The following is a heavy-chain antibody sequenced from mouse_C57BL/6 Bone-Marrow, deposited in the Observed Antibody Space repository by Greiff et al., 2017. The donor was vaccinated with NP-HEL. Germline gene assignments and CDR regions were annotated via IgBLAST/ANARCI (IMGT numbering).Heavy chain of an antibody. CDR1: GFTFTDYY. V-gene: IGHV7-3*01. CDR3: ARYAVYSSMDY. J-gene: IGHJ4*01. Sequence: EVQLVESGGGLVQPGGSLSLSCAASGFTFTDYYMSWVRQPPGKALEWLGFIRNKANGYTTEYSASVQGRFTISRDNSQSILYLQMNALRAEDSATYYCARYAVYSSMDYWGQGTSVTVSS. CDR2: IRNKANGYTT.